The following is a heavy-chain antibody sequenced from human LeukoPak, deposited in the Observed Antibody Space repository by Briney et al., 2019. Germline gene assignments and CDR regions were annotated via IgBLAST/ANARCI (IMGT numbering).Heavy chain of an antibody. CDR3: AKGPSDLQWLHYFDY. CDR1: GFTFSSYA. J-gene: IGHJ4*02. V-gene: IGHV3-30-3*01. D-gene: IGHD6-19*01. Sequence: GRSLRLSCAASGFTFSSYAMHWVRQAPGKGLEWVAVISYDGSNKYYADSVKGRFTISRDNSKNTLYLQMNSLRAEDTAVYYCAKGPSDLQWLHYFDYWGQGTLVTVSS. CDR2: ISYDGSNK.